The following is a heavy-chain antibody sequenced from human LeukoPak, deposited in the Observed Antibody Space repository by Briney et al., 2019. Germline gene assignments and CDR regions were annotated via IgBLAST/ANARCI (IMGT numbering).Heavy chain of an antibody. J-gene: IGHJ4*02. D-gene: IGHD1-26*01. CDR2: IYYSGST. CDR1: GGSISSSSYY. CDR3: ARRISGSYLIDY. Sequence: SETLSLTCTVSGGSISSSSYYWGWIRQPPGKGLEWIGSIYYSGSTYYNPSLKSRVTISVDTSKNQFSLKLSSVTAADTAVYYCARRISGSYLIDYWGQGTLATVSS. V-gene: IGHV4-39*01.